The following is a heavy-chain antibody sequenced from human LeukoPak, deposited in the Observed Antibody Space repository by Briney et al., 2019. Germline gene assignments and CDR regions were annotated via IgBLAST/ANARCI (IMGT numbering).Heavy chain of an antibody. V-gene: IGHV3-9*01. CDR3: AKDRSGYYLGRGVFDY. CDR1: GFTFDDYA. D-gene: IGHD3-22*01. J-gene: IGHJ4*02. Sequence: GGSLRLSCAASGFTFDDYAMHWVRQAPGKGLEWVSGISWNSGSIGYADSVRGRFTISRDNAKNSLYLQMNSLRAEDTALYYCAKDRSGYYLGRGVFDYWGQGTLVTVSS. CDR2: ISWNSGSI.